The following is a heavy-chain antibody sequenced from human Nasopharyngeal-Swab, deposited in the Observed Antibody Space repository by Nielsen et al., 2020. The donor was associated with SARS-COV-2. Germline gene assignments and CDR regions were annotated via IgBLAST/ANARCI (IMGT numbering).Heavy chain of an antibody. D-gene: IGHD3-3*01. CDR2: IKQDGSEK. J-gene: IGHJ3*02. CDR3: ARDYDSRRAFDI. Sequence: GESLKIFCAASGFTFSSYWMSWVRQAPGKGLEWVANIKQDGSEKYYVDSVKGRFTISRDNAKNSLYLQMNSLRAEDTALYHCARDYDSRRAFDIWGQGTMVTVSS. V-gene: IGHV3-7*03. CDR1: GFTFSSYW.